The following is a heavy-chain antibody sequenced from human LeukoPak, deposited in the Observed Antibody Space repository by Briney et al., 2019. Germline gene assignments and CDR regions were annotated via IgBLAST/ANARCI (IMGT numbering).Heavy chain of an antibody. CDR3: AKQTSSGYPGRRAFDI. D-gene: IGHD3-22*01. J-gene: IGHJ3*02. Sequence: GGSLRLSCAASGFTFSSYAMSWVRQAPGKGLEWVSAISGSGGSTYCADSVKGRFTISRDNSKNTLYLQMNSLRAEDTAVYYCAKQTSSGYPGRRAFDIWGQGTMVTVSS. CDR2: ISGSGGST. CDR1: GFTFSSYA. V-gene: IGHV3-23*01.